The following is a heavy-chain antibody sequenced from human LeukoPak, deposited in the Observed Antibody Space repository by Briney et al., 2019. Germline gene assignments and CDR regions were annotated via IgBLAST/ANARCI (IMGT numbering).Heavy chain of an antibody. J-gene: IGHJ4*02. Sequence: PSETLSLTCTVSGGSIINYYWGWIRQPPGKGLEWIGRIYTSGSTNYNPSLKSRVTMSVDTSKNQFSLKLSSVTAADTAVYYCARDGSSSGYYYSWGQGTLVTVSS. D-gene: IGHD3-22*01. CDR2: IYTSGST. V-gene: IGHV4-4*07. CDR3: ARDGSSSGYYYS. CDR1: GGSIINYY.